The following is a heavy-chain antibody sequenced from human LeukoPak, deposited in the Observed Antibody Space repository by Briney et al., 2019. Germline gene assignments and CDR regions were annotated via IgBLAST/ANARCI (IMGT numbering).Heavy chain of an antibody. Sequence: PGRSLRLSCAASGFPFSSYGMHWVRQAPGKGLEWVAVISYDGSNKYYADSVKGRFTISRDNSKNTLYLQMNSLRAEDTAVYYCAKSPTRYGSGSYFDYWGQGTLVTVSS. CDR2: ISYDGSNK. CDR1: GFPFSSYG. J-gene: IGHJ4*02. CDR3: AKSPTRYGSGSYFDY. V-gene: IGHV3-30*18. D-gene: IGHD3-10*01.